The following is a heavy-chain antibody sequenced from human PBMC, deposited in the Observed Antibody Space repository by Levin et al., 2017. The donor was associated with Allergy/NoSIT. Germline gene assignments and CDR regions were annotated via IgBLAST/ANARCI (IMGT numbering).Heavy chain of an antibody. V-gene: IGHV3-23*01. D-gene: IGHD5-12*01. CDR3: AKDLGGYSGYSHFEN. J-gene: IGHJ4*02. CDR1: GFTFSSYI. CDR2: ISLRGETT. Sequence: GGSLRLSCAASGFTFSSYIMSWVRQAPGKGLEWVAAISLRGETTYYSDSVKGRFTISRDDWKDTLDLQMDSLRAEDTAVYYCAKDLGGYSGYSHFENWGQGTLVTVSS.